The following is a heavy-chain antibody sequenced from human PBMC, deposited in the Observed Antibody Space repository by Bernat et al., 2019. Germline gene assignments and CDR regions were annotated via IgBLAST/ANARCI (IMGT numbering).Heavy chain of an antibody. CDR1: GFSFSSHW. CDR2: IKQDGSEK. Sequence: EVQLVESGGGLVQPGGSLRLSCAASGFSFSSHWMTWVRQAPGKGLEWVANIKQDGSEKNYVDSVKGRFTISRDNAKNSLNLQMNSLRAEDTAVYYCARGVWGSYRFETRGAFDIWGQGTMVTVSS. V-gene: IGHV3-7*03. CDR3: ARGVWGSYRFETRGAFDI. D-gene: IGHD3-16*02. J-gene: IGHJ3*02.